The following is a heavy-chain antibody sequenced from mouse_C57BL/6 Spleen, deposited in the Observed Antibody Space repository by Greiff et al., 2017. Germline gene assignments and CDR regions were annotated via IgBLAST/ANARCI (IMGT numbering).Heavy chain of an antibody. V-gene: IGHV2-2*01. CDR3: AAGGYFFAD. CDR1: GFSLTSYG. J-gene: IGHJ3*01. Sequence: QVQLKQSGPGLVQPSQSLSITCTVSGFSLTSYGVHWVRQSPGKGLEWLGVIRSGGSTDYNAAFISRLSISKDNTKSQVLFKRNSLQADDTAIYYCAAGGYFFADWGQGTLVTVSA. CDR2: IRSGGST.